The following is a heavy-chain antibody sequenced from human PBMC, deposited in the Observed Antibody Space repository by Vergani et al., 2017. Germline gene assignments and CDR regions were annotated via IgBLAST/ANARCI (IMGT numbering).Heavy chain of an antibody. CDR3: ARPLGIRDGLDY. J-gene: IGHJ4*02. V-gene: IGHV3-30-3*01. CDR1: GFTFSSYA. D-gene: IGHD1-26*01. Sequence: QVQLVESGGGVVQPGRSLRLSCAASGFTFSSYAMHWVRQAPGKGLEWVAVISYDGSNKYYADSVKGRFTISRDNSKNTLYLQMNSLRAEDTAVYYCARPLGIRDGLDYWGQGTLVTVSS. CDR2: ISYDGSNK.